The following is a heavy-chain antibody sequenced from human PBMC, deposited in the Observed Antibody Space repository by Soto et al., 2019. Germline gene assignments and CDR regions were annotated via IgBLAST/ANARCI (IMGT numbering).Heavy chain of an antibody. D-gene: IGHD3-10*01. CDR3: ASSPVSITMVRGVETDY. Sequence: PSETLSLTCTVSGGSISSYYWGWIRQPPGKGLEWIGYIYYSGSTNYNPSLKSRVTISVDTSKNQFSLKLSSVTAADTAVYYCASSPVSITMVRGVETDYWGQGTLVTVSS. CDR2: IYYSGST. CDR1: GGSISSYY. V-gene: IGHV4-59*08. J-gene: IGHJ4*02.